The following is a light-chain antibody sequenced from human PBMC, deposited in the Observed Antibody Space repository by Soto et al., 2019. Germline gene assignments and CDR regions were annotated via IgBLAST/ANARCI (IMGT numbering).Light chain of an antibody. CDR1: SSDVGGYKY. J-gene: IGLJ1*01. CDR3: SSYAGINNLGV. V-gene: IGLV2-8*01. Sequence: QSALTQPPSASGSPGQSVTISCTGTSSDVGGYKYVSWYQQHPGKAPKLMIFEVNKRPSGVPDRFSGSKSGNTASLTVSGLQADDEADYYCSSYAGINNLGVFGTGTKVPVL. CDR2: EVN.